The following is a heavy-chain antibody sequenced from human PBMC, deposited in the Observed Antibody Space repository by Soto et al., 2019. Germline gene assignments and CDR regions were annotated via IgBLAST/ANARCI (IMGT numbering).Heavy chain of an antibody. Sequence: GASVKVSRKASGYTFTSYGISWVRQAPGQRLEWMGWISAYNGNTNYAQKLQGRVTMTTDTSTSTAYMELRSLRSDDTAVYYCARDLTLLMVYAVFAFDIWGQGTMVTVSS. V-gene: IGHV1-18*01. J-gene: IGHJ3*02. CDR2: ISAYNGNT. CDR1: GYTFTSYG. D-gene: IGHD2-8*01. CDR3: ARDLTLLMVYAVFAFDI.